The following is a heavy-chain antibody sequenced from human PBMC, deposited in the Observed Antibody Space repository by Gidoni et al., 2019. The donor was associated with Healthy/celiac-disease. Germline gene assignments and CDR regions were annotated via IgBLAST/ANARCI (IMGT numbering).Heavy chain of an antibody. CDR3: ARVQTIFGVVITSGAFDI. CDR1: GGSISSSSYY. Sequence: QLQLQESGPGLVKPSETLSLTCTVSGGSISSSSYYWVWIRPPPGKGLEWIGSIYYSGSTYYNPSLKSRVTISVDTSKNQFSLKLSSVTAADTAVYYCARVQTIFGVVITSGAFDIWGQGTMVTVSS. V-gene: IGHV4-39*07. J-gene: IGHJ3*02. D-gene: IGHD3-3*01. CDR2: IYYSGST.